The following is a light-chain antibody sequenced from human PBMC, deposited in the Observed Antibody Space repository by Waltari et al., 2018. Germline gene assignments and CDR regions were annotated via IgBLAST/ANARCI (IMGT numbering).Light chain of an antibody. CDR2: KAC. J-gene: IGKJ2*01. CDR3: HQYNSYHT. Sequence: DIQMTQSPSTLSASMGDRVTITCRASQGIGRWLALYQQIPGKGPELLIYKACSLQTGVPPRFGGSGSGTEFTLTISSLQPDDVATYYCHQYNSYHTFGQGTKLEIK. CDR1: QGIGRW. V-gene: IGKV1-5*03.